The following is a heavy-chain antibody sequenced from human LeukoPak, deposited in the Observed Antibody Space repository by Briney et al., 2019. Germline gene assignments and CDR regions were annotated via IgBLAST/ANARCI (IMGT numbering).Heavy chain of an antibody. CDR1: GYTFTGYY. Sequence: ASVKVSCKASGYTFTGYYIHWVRQAPGQGLEWMGWINPNSGATKYAQKFQGRVTMTRDTSITTAYMQLSRLRSDDTAVYYCAREVSSAYNWFDPWGQGTLVTVSS. CDR2: INPNSGAT. CDR3: AREVSSAYNWFDP. D-gene: IGHD3-22*01. V-gene: IGHV1-2*02. J-gene: IGHJ5*02.